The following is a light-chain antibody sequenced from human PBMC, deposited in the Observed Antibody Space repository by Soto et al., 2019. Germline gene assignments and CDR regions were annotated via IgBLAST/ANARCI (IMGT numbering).Light chain of an antibody. CDR2: DAS. CDR1: QSISSY. J-gene: IGKJ4*01. Sequence: DIQMTQSPSSLSASVGDRVTISCRASQSISSYLNWYQQNPGKAPKLLIYDASSLESGVPSRFSGSGSGTEFILTISSLQPDDFATYYCQQYNNYRLPFGGGTKVDIK. V-gene: IGKV1-5*01. CDR3: QQYNNYRLP.